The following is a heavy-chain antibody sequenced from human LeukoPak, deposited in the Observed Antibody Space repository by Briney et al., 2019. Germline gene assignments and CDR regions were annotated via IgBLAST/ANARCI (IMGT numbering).Heavy chain of an antibody. CDR3: AKWGDYDVVTGYYVSDY. CDR1: GLTFSNYA. Sequence: YPGASLRLSCAASGLTFSNYAMRWVRQAPGKGLGWVSVITGGGSCIYFADSMKSRFTISRDNSKNTLYLKINGLRAEDTAVYYCAKWGDYDVVTGYYVSDYWGQGTLVTVSS. D-gene: IGHD3-9*01. J-gene: IGHJ4*02. CDR2: ITGGGSCI. V-gene: IGHV3-23*01.